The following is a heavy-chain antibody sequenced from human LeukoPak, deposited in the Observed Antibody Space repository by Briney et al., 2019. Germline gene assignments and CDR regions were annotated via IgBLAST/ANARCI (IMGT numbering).Heavy chain of an antibody. Sequence: SETLSLTCTVSGGSITNPTYHWGWVRQPPGKGLEWIGSIYYNGNSYYNLDLNSRLTLAIDTSNNQFSLKLESVPAADTAVYYCTSEYSSSPAYWGQGTLVTVSS. CDR3: TSEYSSSPAY. V-gene: IGHV4-39*02. CDR2: IYYNGNS. D-gene: IGHD6-6*01. J-gene: IGHJ4*02. CDR1: GGSITNPTYH.